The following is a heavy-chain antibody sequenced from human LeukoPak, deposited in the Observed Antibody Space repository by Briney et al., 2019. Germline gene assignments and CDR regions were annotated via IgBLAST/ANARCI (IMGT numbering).Heavy chain of an antibody. D-gene: IGHD3-16*01. V-gene: IGHV4-59*08. Sequence: PSETLSLTCTVSGGSISGYYWCWIRQPPGKGLEWIGYIYYSGSTNYNPSLKSRVTISVDTSKNQSSLNLSSVTAADTAVYYCARSLATYQGVFDYWGQGTLVTVTS. CDR2: IYYSGST. CDR3: ARSLATYQGVFDY. CDR1: GGSISGYY. J-gene: IGHJ4*02.